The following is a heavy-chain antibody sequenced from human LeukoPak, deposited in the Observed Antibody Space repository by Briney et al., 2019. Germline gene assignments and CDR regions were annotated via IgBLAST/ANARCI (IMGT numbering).Heavy chain of an antibody. CDR3: AKVFEVRGARRPKDY. D-gene: IGHD3-10*01. CDR1: GFTFSDYG. Sequence: GRSLRLSCAASGFTFSDYGMHWVRQAPGKGLEWVALISYDGGNKFYADSVRDRFTISRDSSKNTLFLQMNSLRIEDTAVYYCAKVFEVRGARRPKDYWGQGTLVIVSS. V-gene: IGHV3-30*18. CDR2: ISYDGGNK. J-gene: IGHJ4*02.